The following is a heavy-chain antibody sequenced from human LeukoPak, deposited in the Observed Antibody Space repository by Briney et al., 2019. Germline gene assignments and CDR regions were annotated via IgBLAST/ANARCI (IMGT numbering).Heavy chain of an antibody. Sequence: SETLSLTCTVSGGSISSSSYYWGWIRQPPGKGLEWIGSIYYSGSTYYNPSLKSRVTISVDTSKNQFSLKLNSLTAADTAVYYCARHGYSGYSYYFDYWGQGTLVTVSS. D-gene: IGHD5-12*01. J-gene: IGHJ4*02. CDR3: ARHGYSGYSYYFDY. CDR1: GGSISSSSYY. CDR2: IYYSGST. V-gene: IGHV4-39*01.